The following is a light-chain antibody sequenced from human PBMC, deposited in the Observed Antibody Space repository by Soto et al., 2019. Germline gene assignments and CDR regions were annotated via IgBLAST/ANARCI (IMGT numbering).Light chain of an antibody. CDR2: DAS. J-gene: IGKJ1*01. CDR3: HQYNSWST. Sequence: ERVMTQSPATLSVPPGERATLSCRASQSVGSNLAWYQQKPGQAPRLLIYDASKRATDIPPRFSGGGSGTEFTLTISSLQSEDFAVYHCHQYNSWSTFGQGTKVDI. V-gene: IGKV3-15*01. CDR1: QSVGSN.